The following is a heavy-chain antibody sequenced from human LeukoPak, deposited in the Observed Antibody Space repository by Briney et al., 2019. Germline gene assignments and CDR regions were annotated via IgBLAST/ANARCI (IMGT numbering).Heavy chain of an antibody. V-gene: IGHV4-59*10. CDR3: ARAPHYYDSSAYFDY. J-gene: IGHJ4*02. CDR1: GGSFSGYY. Sequence: SETLSLTCAVYGGSFSGYYWSWIRQPAGKGLEWIGRIYTSGSTNYNPSLKSRVTMSVDTSKNQFSLKLSSVTAADTAVYYCARAPHYYDSSAYFDYWGQGTLVTVSS. D-gene: IGHD3-22*01. CDR2: IYTSGST.